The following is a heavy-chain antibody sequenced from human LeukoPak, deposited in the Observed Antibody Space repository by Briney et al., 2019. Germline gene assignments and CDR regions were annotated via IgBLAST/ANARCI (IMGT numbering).Heavy chain of an antibody. CDR3: ARVGYYDYVWGSYRAYYFDY. CDR1: GGPFRGYY. V-gene: IGHV4-34*01. J-gene: IGHJ4*02. CDR2: INDSKKT. Sequence: SGTLSLTCAVYGGPFRGYYWSWIRQPPGTGLEWIGEINDSKKTNYNPSLKSRVTISVDTSKNQFSLKLSSVTAADTAVYYCARVGYYDYVWGSYRAYYFDYWGQGTLVTVSS. D-gene: IGHD3-16*02.